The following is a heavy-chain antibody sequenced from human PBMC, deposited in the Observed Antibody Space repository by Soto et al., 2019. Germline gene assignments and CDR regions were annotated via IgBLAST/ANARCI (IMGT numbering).Heavy chain of an antibody. CDR1: GDSINNYEYY. V-gene: IGHV4-30-4*01. Sequence: SETLSLTCSVSGDSINNYEYYWTWIRQPPGEGLEWIGHIYYTGSTSYNPSLESRISISLDTSRNQFSLKVNSVSAADTDVYYCDRDRRNSPDFFDSWGQGTQVTLSS. J-gene: IGHJ4*02. CDR2: IYYTGST. CDR3: DRDRRNSPDFFDS.